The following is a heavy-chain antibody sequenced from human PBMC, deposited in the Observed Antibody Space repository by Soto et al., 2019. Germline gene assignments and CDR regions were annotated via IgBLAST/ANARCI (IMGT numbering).Heavy chain of an antibody. V-gene: IGHV1-69*06. CDR2: IIPIFGTA. CDR1: GGTFSSYA. D-gene: IGHD3-22*01. Sequence: GASVKVSCKASGGTFSSYAISWVRQAPGQGLEWMGGIIPIFGTANYAQKFQGRVTITADKSTSTAYMELSSLRSEDTAVYYCATDSSGMTFNYWGQGTLVTVYS. J-gene: IGHJ4*02. CDR3: ATDSSGMTFNY.